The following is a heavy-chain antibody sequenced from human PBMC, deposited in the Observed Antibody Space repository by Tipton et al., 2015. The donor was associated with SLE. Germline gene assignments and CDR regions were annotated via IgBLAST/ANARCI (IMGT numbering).Heavy chain of an antibody. CDR2: VYKN. Sequence: TLSLTCYVTGVSISNYYWTWIRQSPGKGLEWIGNVYKNYNPSLESRVTISVDTSRNLFSLKLSSVTAADSALYYYARYSLTNWHLDLWGRGTLVTVSS. CDR3: ARYSLTNWHLDL. CDR1: GVSISNYY. V-gene: IGHV4-59*01. D-gene: IGHD2-15*01. J-gene: IGHJ2*01.